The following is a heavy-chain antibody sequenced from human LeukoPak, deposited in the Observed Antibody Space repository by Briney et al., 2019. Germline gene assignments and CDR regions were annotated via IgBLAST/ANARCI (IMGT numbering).Heavy chain of an antibody. Sequence: GGSLRLSCAASGFTFSGYAMSWVRQVPGKGLEWVVNINERGNEKNYVDSVKGRFTVSRDNAQDSLYLQMNSLRVEDAAVYYCARHPNSNWDYWGQGTLVTVSS. CDR2: INERGNEK. V-gene: IGHV3-7*03. D-gene: IGHD6-13*01. J-gene: IGHJ4*02. CDR3: ARHPNSNWDY. CDR1: GFTFSGYA.